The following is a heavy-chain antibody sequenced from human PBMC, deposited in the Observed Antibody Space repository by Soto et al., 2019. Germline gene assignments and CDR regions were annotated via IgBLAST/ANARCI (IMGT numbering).Heavy chain of an antibody. CDR2: IYYSGST. Sequence: SETLSLTCTVSGGSISSGDYYWSWIRQPPGKGLEWIGYIYYSGSTYYNPSLKSRVTISVDTSKNQFSLKLSSVTAADTAVYYCARGRDGYNWFWFDPWGQGTLVTVSS. V-gene: IGHV4-30-4*01. CDR1: GGSISSGDYY. J-gene: IGHJ5*02. CDR3: ARGRDGYNWFWFDP. D-gene: IGHD5-12*01.